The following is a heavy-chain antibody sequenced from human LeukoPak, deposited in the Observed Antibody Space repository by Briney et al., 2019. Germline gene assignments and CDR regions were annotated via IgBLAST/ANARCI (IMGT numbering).Heavy chain of an antibody. J-gene: IGHJ4*02. CDR2: IIPIFGTA. CDR3: ARDSSPIYYDFWSGYYTGPGY. Sequence: SVKVSCKASGGTFSTYAISWVRQAPGQGLEWMGGIIPIFGTANYAQKFQGRVTITADESTSTAYMELSSLRSEDTAVYYCARDSSPIYYDFWSGYYTGPGYWGQGTLVTVSS. CDR1: GGTFSTYA. D-gene: IGHD3-3*01. V-gene: IGHV1-69*13.